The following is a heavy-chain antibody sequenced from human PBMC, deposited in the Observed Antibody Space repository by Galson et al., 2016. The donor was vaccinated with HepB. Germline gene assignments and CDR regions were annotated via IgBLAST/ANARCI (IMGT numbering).Heavy chain of an antibody. D-gene: IGHD3-16*01. V-gene: IGHV3-23*01. Sequence: SLRLSCAASGFTFSNFAMSWVRQAPGKGLEWVSSISGSGRMTYYADSVKGRFTISRDNSKNTLDLQINSLRAEDTAVYYCAKEAAIMATFGAFDAFDIWGQGTMVTVSS. CDR2: ISGSGRMT. J-gene: IGHJ3*02. CDR1: GFTFSNFA. CDR3: AKEAAIMATFGAFDAFDI.